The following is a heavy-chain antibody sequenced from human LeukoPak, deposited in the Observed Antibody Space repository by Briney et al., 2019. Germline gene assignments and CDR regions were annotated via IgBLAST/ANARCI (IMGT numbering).Heavy chain of an antibody. CDR3: ARDKSGTTQGDFDY. V-gene: IGHV1-69*01. Sequence: SVKVSCKASGGTFSSYAISWVRQAPGQGLEWMGGIIPIFGTANYAQKFQGRVTITADESTSTAYMELSSLRSEDTAVYYCARDKSGTTQGDFDYWGQGTLVTVSS. CDR1: GGTFSSYA. D-gene: IGHD1-1*01. J-gene: IGHJ4*02. CDR2: IIPIFGTA.